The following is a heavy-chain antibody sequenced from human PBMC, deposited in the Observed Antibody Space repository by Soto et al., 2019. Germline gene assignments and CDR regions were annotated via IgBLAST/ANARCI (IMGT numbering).Heavy chain of an antibody. D-gene: IGHD2-2*01. V-gene: IGHV4-34*01. CDR1: GGSFSGYY. CDR3: ARRPGYCSSTSCYLGAFDI. CDR2: INHSGST. Sequence: SETLSLTCAVYGGSFSGYYWSWIRQPPGKGLEWIGEINHSGSTNYNPSLKSRVTISVDTSKNQFSLKLSSVTAADTAVYYCARRPGYCSSTSCYLGAFDIWGQGTMVTVSS. J-gene: IGHJ3*02.